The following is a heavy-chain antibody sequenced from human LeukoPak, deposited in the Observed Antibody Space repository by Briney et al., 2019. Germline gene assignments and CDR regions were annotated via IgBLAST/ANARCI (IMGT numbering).Heavy chain of an antibody. D-gene: IGHD3-22*01. Sequence: PSETLSLICTVSGGSVSSGRYYWSWIRQPPGKGLEWIGYISYSGSTNYNHSLKSRVTISVDTSKNQFSLKLSSVTAADTAVHYCARAVSSVVVIPFWGQGTLVTVSS. J-gene: IGHJ4*02. V-gene: IGHV4-61*01. CDR3: ARAVSSVVVIPF. CDR2: ISYSGST. CDR1: GGSVSSGRYY.